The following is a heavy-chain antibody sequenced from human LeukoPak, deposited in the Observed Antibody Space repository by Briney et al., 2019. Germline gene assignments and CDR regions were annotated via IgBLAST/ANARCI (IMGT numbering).Heavy chain of an antibody. V-gene: IGHV4-4*07. CDR3: ARGSRDEERHYGYYYMDV. CDR2: IHDNGDS. CDR1: GGSISNYF. Sequence: SETLSLTCTVSGGSISNYFWSWIRQPAGKGLEWIGRIHDNGDSNHNPSLKGRVTMSLDTSMNQVSLKLASVTAADTAVYYCARGSRDEERHYGYYYMDVWGKGTTVTVSS. J-gene: IGHJ6*03.